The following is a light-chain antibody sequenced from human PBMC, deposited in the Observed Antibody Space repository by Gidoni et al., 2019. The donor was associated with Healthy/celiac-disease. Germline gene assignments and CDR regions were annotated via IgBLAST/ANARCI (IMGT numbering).Light chain of an antibody. V-gene: IGKV2-28*01. Sequence: DTVMTQSPLSLPVTPGEPASISCRSSQSLLHSNGYNYLDWYLQKPGQSPQLLIYLGSNRASGVPGRFSGSGSGTDFTLKISRVEAEDVGVYYCMQALQTPLTFGGGTKVEIK. CDR3: MQALQTPLT. J-gene: IGKJ4*01. CDR1: QSLLHSNGYNY. CDR2: LGS.